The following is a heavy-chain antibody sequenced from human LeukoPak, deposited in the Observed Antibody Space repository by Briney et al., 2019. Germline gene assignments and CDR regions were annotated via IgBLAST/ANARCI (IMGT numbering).Heavy chain of an antibody. V-gene: IGHV1-69*13. CDR2: IIPIFGTA. D-gene: IGHD5-12*01. CDR3: ARDRGGYSGYDPFYFDY. CDR1: GYTFTTYG. Sequence: SVKVSCKASGYTFTTYGISWVRQAPGQGLEWMGGIIPIFGTANYAQKFQGRVTITADESTSTAYMELSSLRSEDTAVYYCARDRGGYSGYDPFYFDYWGQGTLVTVSS. J-gene: IGHJ4*02.